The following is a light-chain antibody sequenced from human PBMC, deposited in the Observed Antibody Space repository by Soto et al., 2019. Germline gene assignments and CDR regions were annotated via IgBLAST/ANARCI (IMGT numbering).Light chain of an antibody. V-gene: IGLV1-40*01. Sequence: QSVLTQPRSVSGAPGQRVTILCTGSSSNIGAGYDVHWYQQLPGAAPKLLIHGNSNRPSGVPDRFSGSKSGTSASLAITGLQAEDEADYYCQSFDGSLSGRVFGGGTQLTVL. CDR3: QSFDGSLSGRV. J-gene: IGLJ2*01. CDR2: GNS. CDR1: SSNIGAGYD.